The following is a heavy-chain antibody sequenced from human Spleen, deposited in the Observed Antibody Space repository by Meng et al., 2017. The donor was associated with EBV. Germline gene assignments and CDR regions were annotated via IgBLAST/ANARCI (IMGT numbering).Heavy chain of an antibody. V-gene: IGHV4-61*01. CDR2: IYYTGST. CDR1: GDSVSSGYYY. D-gene: IGHD3-10*01. J-gene: IGHJ4*02. CDR3: ARVRRMPMDLFDF. Sequence: QVHLQESGPGLVKPSETLSLTCTVSGDSVSSGYYYWSWIRQPPGKGLEWIGTIYYTGSTYYNPSLNNRVTMTVDTSKNQFSLRLTSVTAADSAVYYCARVRRMPMDLFDFWGQGTLVTVSS.